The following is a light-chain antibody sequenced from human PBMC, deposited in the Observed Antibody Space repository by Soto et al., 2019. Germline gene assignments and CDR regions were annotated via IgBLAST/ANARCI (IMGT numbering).Light chain of an antibody. CDR2: GVT. J-gene: IGLJ2*01. Sequence: QSVLTQPASVSGSPGQSITISCTGTNNDVGAYNYVSWYQQHPGKAPKFIIYGVTNRPSGVSNRFSGSKSGNTASLTISGLQSEDEADYYCSSYTSSSTVVFGGGTKVTVL. CDR1: NNDVGAYNY. CDR3: SSYTSSSTVV. V-gene: IGLV2-14*01.